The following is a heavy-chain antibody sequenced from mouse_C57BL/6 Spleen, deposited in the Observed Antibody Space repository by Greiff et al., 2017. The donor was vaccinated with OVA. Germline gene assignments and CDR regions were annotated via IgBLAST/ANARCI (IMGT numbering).Heavy chain of an antibody. V-gene: IGHV1-15*01. CDR3: TRSVYGNPYYYAMDY. Sequence: VKLMESGAELVRPGASVTLSCKASGYTFTDYEMHWVKQTPVHGLEWIGAIDPETGGTAYNQKFKGKAILTADKSSSTAYMELRSLTSEDSAVYYCTRSVYGNPYYYAMDYWGQGTSVTVSS. J-gene: IGHJ4*01. CDR1: GYTFTDYE. D-gene: IGHD2-1*01. CDR2: IDPETGGT.